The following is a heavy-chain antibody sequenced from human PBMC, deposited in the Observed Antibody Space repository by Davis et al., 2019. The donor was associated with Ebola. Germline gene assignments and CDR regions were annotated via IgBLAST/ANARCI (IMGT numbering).Heavy chain of an antibody. CDR2: INHSGST. D-gene: IGHD3-10*01. Sequence: PGGSLRLSCAVYGGSFSGYYWSWIRQPPGKGLEWIGEINHSGSTNYNPSLKSRVTISVDTSKNQFSLKLSSVTAADTAVYYCARVGLYWYFDLWGRGTLVTVSS. V-gene: IGHV4-34*01. J-gene: IGHJ2*01. CDR1: GGSFSGYY. CDR3: ARVGLYWYFDL.